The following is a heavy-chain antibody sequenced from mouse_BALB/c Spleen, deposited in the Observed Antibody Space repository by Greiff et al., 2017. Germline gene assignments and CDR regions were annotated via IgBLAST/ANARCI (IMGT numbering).Heavy chain of an antibody. J-gene: IGHJ4*01. CDR1: GFSLTSYG. CDR3: ARDGVWLPYAMDY. D-gene: IGHD2-2*01. CDR2: IWAGGST. V-gene: IGHV2-9*02. Sequence: QVQLQQSGPGLVAPSQSLSITCTVSGFSLTSYGVHWVRQPPGKGLEWLGVIWAGGSTNYNSALMSRLSISKDNSKSQVFLKMNSLQTDDTAMYYCARDGVWLPYAMDYWGLGTSVTVSS.